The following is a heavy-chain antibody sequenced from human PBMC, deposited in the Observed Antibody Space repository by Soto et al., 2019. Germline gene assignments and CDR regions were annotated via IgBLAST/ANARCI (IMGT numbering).Heavy chain of an antibody. CDR3: ARVGAASGLNWLDP. V-gene: IGHV4-30-4*01. CDR2: IYYSGST. D-gene: IGHD6-13*01. J-gene: IGHJ5*02. CDR1: GGSISSGDYY. Sequence: SETLSLTCTVSGGSISSGDYYWSWIRQPPGKGLEWIGYIYYSGSTYYNPSLKSRVTISVDTSKNQFSLKLSSVTAADTAVYYCARVGAASGLNWLDPWGRGTLVTVSS.